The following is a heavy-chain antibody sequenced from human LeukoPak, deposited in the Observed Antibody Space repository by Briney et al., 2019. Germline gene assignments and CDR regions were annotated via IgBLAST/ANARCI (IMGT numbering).Heavy chain of an antibody. D-gene: IGHD6-13*01. Sequence: GGSLRLSCAASGFTFSTYTMYWVRHPPGKRLEWVSIIGNNGGGIHYADSVRGRFTISRDNSKNALYLQMNSLRAEDTAIYYCARSLPYGTTWYGRSDFWGQGTLVTVSS. J-gene: IGHJ4*02. CDR3: ARSLPYGTTWYGRSDF. V-gene: IGHV3-23*01. CDR1: GFTFSTYT. CDR2: IGNNGGGI.